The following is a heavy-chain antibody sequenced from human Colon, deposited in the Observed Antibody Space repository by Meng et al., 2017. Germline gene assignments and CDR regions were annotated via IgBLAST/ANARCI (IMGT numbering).Heavy chain of an antibody. CDR1: GGTFSSYA. CDR3: ARPASVVYSYGSFDY. CDR2: IIPILGIA. D-gene: IGHD5-18*01. V-gene: IGHV1-69*10. Sequence: QVQLVQSGAEVKKFGSSVKVSCKASGGTFSSYAISWVRQAPGQGLEWMGGIIPILGIANYAQKFQGRVTITADKSTSTAYMELSSLRSEDTAVYYCARPASVVYSYGSFDYWGQGTLVTVSS. J-gene: IGHJ4*02.